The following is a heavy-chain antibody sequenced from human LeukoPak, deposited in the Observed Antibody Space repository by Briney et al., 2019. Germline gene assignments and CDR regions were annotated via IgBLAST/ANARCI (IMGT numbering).Heavy chain of an antibody. CDR2: ISYDGSKK. V-gene: IGHV3-30-3*01. J-gene: IGHJ4*02. Sequence: PGRSLRLSCAASGFTFRSYGIHWVRQAPGKGLEWVAAISYDGSKKYYADSVKGRFTISRDNSKNTLYVQMNSLRVEDTAVYYCARDLSGWYTFDYWGQGTLATVSS. CDR1: GFTFRSYG. D-gene: IGHD6-19*01. CDR3: ARDLSGWYTFDY.